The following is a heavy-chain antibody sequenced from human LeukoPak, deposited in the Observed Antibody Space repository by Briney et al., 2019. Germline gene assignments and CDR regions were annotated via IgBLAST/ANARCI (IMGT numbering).Heavy chain of an antibody. CDR1: GFTFYMYA. CDR2: MCGTAGCT. V-gene: IGHV3-23*01. Sequence: GGSLTLSCQASGFTFYMYAMSWVRQAPGKGLEWVASMCGTAGCTFYPDSVKGRFTISRDNSKNVLYLRMNSLTAEDTAIYYCAKDRPNFHENSGHYYRRDGDSWGQGTLVTVSS. J-gene: IGHJ5*01. CDR3: AKDRPNFHENSGHYYRRDGDS. D-gene: IGHD3-22*01.